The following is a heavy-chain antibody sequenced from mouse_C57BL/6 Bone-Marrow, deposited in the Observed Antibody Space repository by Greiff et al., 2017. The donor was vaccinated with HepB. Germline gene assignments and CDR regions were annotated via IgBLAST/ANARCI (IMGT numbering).Heavy chain of an antibody. D-gene: IGHD1-1*01. V-gene: IGHV1-9*01. Sequence: VQLQQSGAELMKPGASVKLSCKATGYTFTGYWIEWVKQRPGHGLEWIGEILPGSGSTNYNEKFKGKATFTADTSSNTAYMQLSSLTTEDSAIYYCARKGNYYGSSYVEFAYWGQGTLVTVSA. J-gene: IGHJ3*01. CDR2: ILPGSGST. CDR3: ARKGNYYGSSYVEFAY. CDR1: GYTFTGYW.